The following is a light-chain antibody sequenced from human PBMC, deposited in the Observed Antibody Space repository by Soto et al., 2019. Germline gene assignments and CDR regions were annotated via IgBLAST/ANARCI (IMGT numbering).Light chain of an antibody. Sequence: EIVMTQSPATLSVSPWERATLSCRASQSVSSNLAWYQQKPGQAPRLLIYGASTRATGIPARFSGSGSGTEFTLTISSLQSEDFAVYYCQQYNTWPPWTFGQWTTVEIK. CDR2: GAS. CDR1: QSVSSN. CDR3: QQYNTWPPWT. V-gene: IGKV3-15*01. J-gene: IGKJ1*01.